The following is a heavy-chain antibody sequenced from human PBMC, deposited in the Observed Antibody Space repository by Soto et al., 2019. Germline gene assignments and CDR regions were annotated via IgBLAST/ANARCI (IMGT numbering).Heavy chain of an antibody. D-gene: IGHD3-10*01. J-gene: IGHJ4*02. CDR2: INAGNGRE. Sequence: QVQLEQSGAEVKKPGASVKVSCQTSGYTFTSYTLHWVRQAPGQGLEWLGWINAGNGREKYSQRFQDRGRFSTDRSTSTAFMEIRDLRSEDTAVYYCARGGGWVGEASFDTWGQGTLVIVSS. V-gene: IGHV1-3*01. CDR1: GYTFTSYT. CDR3: ARGGGWVGEASFDT.